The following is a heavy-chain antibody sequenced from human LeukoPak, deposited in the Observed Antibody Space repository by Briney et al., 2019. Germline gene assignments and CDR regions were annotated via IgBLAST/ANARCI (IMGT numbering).Heavy chain of an antibody. V-gene: IGHV4-39*01. Sequence: SETLSLTCTVSGGSISSSSYYWGWIRQPPGKGLEWIASIYYTRSTYYNPSLKSRVTISVDTSKNQFSLKLTSVTAADTAVYYCARGVTMIVVVIHDWYFDLWGRGTLVTVSS. CDR1: GGSISSSSYY. CDR2: IYYTRST. D-gene: IGHD3-22*01. CDR3: ARGVTMIVVVIHDWYFDL. J-gene: IGHJ2*01.